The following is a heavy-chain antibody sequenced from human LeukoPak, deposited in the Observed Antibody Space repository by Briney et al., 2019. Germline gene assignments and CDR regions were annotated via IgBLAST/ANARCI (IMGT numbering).Heavy chain of an antibody. CDR3: ARGSSGYQ. V-gene: IGHV3-7*01. Sequence: GGSLRLSCAASGFTFSTYWMSWVRQAPGKGLEWVANIKEDGSEKYYGDSVKGRFTISRDNAKNSLYLEMNSLRVEDTAVYYCARGSSGYQWGQGTLVTVSS. J-gene: IGHJ4*02. CDR1: GFTFSTYW. D-gene: IGHD3-22*01. CDR2: IKEDGSEK.